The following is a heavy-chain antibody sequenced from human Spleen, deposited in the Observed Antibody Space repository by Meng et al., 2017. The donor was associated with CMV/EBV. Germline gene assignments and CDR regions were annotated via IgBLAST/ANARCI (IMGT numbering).Heavy chain of an antibody. CDR2: IYYSGST. Sequence: GPGLCNPAQTLSLTCTFSVGSISSGDYYWSCIRQPPGKGLVWIGYIYYSGSTYYNPSLKSPVTISVDTSKNQFSLKLSSVTAADTAVYYCARAAIADTFDYWGQGTLVTVSS. D-gene: IGHD6-13*01. CDR1: VGSISSGDYY. J-gene: IGHJ4*02. CDR3: ARAAIADTFDY. V-gene: IGHV4-30-4*08.